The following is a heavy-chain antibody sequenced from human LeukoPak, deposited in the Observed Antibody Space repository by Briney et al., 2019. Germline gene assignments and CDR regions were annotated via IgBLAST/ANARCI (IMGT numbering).Heavy chain of an antibody. D-gene: IGHD4-17*01. CDR3: ARALVTTRWVYCYYMDV. CDR2: IYTSGST. V-gene: IGHV4-4*07. Sequence: PSETLSLTXTVSGGSISSYYWSWIRQPAGKGLEWIGRIYTSGSTNYNPSLKSRVTMSVDTSKNQFSLKLSSVTAADTAVYYCARALVTTRWVYCYYMDVWGKGTTVTVSS. J-gene: IGHJ6*03. CDR1: GGSISSYY.